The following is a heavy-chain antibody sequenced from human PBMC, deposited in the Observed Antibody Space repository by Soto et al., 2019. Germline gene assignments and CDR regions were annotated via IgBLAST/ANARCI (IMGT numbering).Heavy chain of an antibody. J-gene: IGHJ5*02. CDR1: GGTFSSYA. Sequence: QVQLVQSGAEVKKPGSSVKVSCKASGGTFSSYAISWVRQAPGQGLEWMGGIIPIFGTANYAQKFQGRVTITADESTSKAYMELSSLRSEDTAVYYCARGICSSTSCYPFYDHWGQGTLVTVSS. CDR3: ARGICSSTSCYPFYDH. CDR2: IIPIFGTA. D-gene: IGHD2-2*01. V-gene: IGHV1-69*01.